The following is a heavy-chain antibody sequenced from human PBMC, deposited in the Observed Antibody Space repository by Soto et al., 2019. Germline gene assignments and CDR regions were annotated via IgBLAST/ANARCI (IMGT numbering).Heavy chain of an antibody. J-gene: IGHJ6*02. V-gene: IGHV3-30-3*01. CDR1: GFTFSSYA. Sequence: QVQLVESGGGVVQPGRSLRLSCAASGFTFSSYAMHWVRQAPGKGLEWVAVISYDGSNKYYADSVKGRFTISRDNSENTLYLQMNSLRAEDTAVYYCARDRLRYNWNDFPYYYYGMDFWGQGTTVTVSS. D-gene: IGHD1-1*01. CDR2: ISYDGSNK. CDR3: ARDRLRYNWNDFPYYYYGMDF.